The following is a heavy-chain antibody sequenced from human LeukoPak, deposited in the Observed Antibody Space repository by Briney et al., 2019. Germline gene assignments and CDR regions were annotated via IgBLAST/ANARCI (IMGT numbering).Heavy chain of an antibody. Sequence: PSETLSLTCTVSGGSVSSGSYYWSWIRQPPGKGLEWIGYIYYSGSTNYNPSLKSRVTISVDTSKNQFSLKLSSVTAADTAVYYCARDPSIVGATGNYFDYWGQGTLVTVSS. CDR1: GGSVSSGSYY. D-gene: IGHD1-26*01. J-gene: IGHJ4*02. CDR2: IYYSGST. V-gene: IGHV4-61*01. CDR3: ARDPSIVGATGNYFDY.